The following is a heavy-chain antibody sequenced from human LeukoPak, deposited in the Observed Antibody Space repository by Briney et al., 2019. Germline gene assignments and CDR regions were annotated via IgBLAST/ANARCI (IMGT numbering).Heavy chain of an antibody. CDR3: ARGMRAVAGGPFDY. CDR1: GGSFSGYY. J-gene: IGHJ4*02. CDR2: INHSGST. Sequence: SETLSLTCAVYGGSFSGYYWSWIRQPPGKGLEWIGEINHSGSTNYNPSLKSRVTISVDTSKNQFSLKLSSVTAADTAVYYCARGMRAVAGGPFDYWAREPWSPSPQ. D-gene: IGHD6-19*01. V-gene: IGHV4-34*01.